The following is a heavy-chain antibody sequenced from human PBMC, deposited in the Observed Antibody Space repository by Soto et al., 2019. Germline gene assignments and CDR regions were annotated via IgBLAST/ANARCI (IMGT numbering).Heavy chain of an antibody. V-gene: IGHV3-48*01. CDR1: AFPFNTSR. CDR2: TSGSSRTI. Sequence: SVSLTLSSDPSAFPFNTSRRILARKALGGGLEWVSSTSGSSRTIYYADSVKGRFTVSRDNAKNSLYLQMNSLRVEDTAVYYCARDKSYGLDAFDVWGQGTMVT. CDR3: ARDKSYGLDAFDV. D-gene: IGHD3-16*01. J-gene: IGHJ3*01.